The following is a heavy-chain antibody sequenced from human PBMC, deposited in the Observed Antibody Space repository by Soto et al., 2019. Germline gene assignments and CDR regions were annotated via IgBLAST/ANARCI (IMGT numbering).Heavy chain of an antibody. CDR3: ARDYQYGSGSATPGYYYYYMDV. Sequence: ASVKVSCKASGYTFTGYYMHWVRQAPGQGLEWMGWINPNSGGTNYAQKLQGWVTMTRDTSISTAYMELSRLRSDDTAVYYCARDYQYGSGSATPGYYYYYMDVWGKGTTVTVSS. CDR2: INPNSGGT. CDR1: GYTFTGYY. D-gene: IGHD3-10*01. J-gene: IGHJ6*03. V-gene: IGHV1-2*04.